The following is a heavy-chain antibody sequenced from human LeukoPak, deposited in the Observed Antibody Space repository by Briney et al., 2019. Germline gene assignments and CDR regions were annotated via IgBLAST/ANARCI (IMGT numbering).Heavy chain of an antibody. D-gene: IGHD1-26*01. CDR3: AREGGFGSRSYDAFDI. CDR2: ISSSSSYI. J-gene: IGHJ3*02. CDR1: GFTFSSYS. V-gene: IGHV3-21*01. Sequence: GGSLRLSCAASGFTFSSYSMNWVRQAPGKGLEWVSSISSSSSYIYYADSVKGRFTISRDNAKNSLYLQMNSLRAEDTAVYYCAREGGFGSRSYDAFDIWGQGTMVTVSS.